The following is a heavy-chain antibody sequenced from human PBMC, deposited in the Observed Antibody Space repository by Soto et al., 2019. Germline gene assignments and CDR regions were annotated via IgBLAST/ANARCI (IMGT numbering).Heavy chain of an antibody. D-gene: IGHD3-16*02. V-gene: IGHV6-1*01. CDR1: GDSVSSNSAA. J-gene: IGHJ6*02. Sequence: SQTLSLTCAISGDSVSSNSAAWNWIRQSPSRGLEWLGRTYYRSKWYNDYAVSVKSRITINPDTSKNQFSLQLNSVTPEDTAVYYCARGLGEVSTDYYYGMDVWGQGTTVTVSS. CDR2: TYYRSKWYN. CDR3: ARGLGEVSTDYYYGMDV.